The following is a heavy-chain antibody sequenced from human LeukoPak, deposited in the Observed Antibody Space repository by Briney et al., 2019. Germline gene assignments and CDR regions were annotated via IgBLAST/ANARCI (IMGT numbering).Heavy chain of an antibody. CDR2: INPNSGGT. V-gene: IGHV1-2*02. D-gene: IGHD3-10*01. J-gene: IGHJ4*02. Sequence: ASVKVSCKASGYTFTGYYIHWLRQAPGQGLEWMGFINPNSGGTNYAQKFQGRVTMTRDTSISTAYMELSSLTSDDTAVYYCARDLEGYHYGSGNYPQWGQGTLITVPS. CDR1: GYTFTGYY. CDR3: ARDLEGYHYGSGNYPQ.